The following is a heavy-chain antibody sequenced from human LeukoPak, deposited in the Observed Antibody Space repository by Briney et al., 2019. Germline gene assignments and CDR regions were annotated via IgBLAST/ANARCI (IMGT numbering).Heavy chain of an antibody. D-gene: IGHD3-16*01. CDR2: IYYNGRT. Sequence: PSETLSLTCSVSGGSISGYYWSWIRQPPGKGLEWIGYIYYNGRTTYNPSLESRVTISVDTSKNQFSLKLSSVTAADTAVYYCARGSHSYVWGSYGPTGWFDPWGQGTLVTVSS. J-gene: IGHJ5*02. V-gene: IGHV4-59*12. CDR1: GGSISGYY. CDR3: ARGSHSYVWGSYGPTGWFDP.